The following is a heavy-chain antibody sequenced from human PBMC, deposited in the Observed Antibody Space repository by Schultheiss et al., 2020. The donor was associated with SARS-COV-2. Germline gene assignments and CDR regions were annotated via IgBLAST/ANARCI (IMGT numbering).Heavy chain of an antibody. J-gene: IGHJ4*02. CDR2: INPNSGGT. V-gene: IGHV1-2*02. CDR1: GYTFTGYY. Sequence: ASVKVSCKASGYTFTGYYMHWVRQAPGQGLEWMGWINPNSGGTNYAQKFQGRVTMTRDTSISTAYMELSRLRSDDTAVYYCARFVYYDYVWGSYRYFDYWGQGTLVTVSS. CDR3: ARFVYYDYVWGSYRYFDY. D-gene: IGHD3-16*02.